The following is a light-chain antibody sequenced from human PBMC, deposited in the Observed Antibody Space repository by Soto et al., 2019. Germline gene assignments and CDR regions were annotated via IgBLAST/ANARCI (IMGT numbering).Light chain of an antibody. CDR2: EGS. J-gene: IGLJ2*01. Sequence: QSVLTQPASVSGSPGQSITISCTGTSSDIGSYNLVSWYQQHPGKAPKLMIYEGSKRPSGVSNRFSGSKSGSTASLTISGLQAEDEADYYCCSYAGFSTVVFGGGTKLTVL. CDR1: SSDIGSYNL. V-gene: IGLV2-23*01. CDR3: CSYAGFSTVV.